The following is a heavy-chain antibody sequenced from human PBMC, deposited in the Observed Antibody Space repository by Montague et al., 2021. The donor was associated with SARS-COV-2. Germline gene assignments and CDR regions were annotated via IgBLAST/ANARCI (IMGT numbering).Heavy chain of an antibody. CDR1: GGSISSSSYY. Sequence: SETRSLTCTVSGGSISSSSYYWGWIRQPPGKGLEWIGYIYYSGSTYYNPSLKSRVTISVDTSKNQFSLKLSSVTAADTAVYYCARQPTRGVTIFGVVTDYGMDVWGQGTTVTVSS. CDR3: ARQPTRGVTIFGVVTDYGMDV. J-gene: IGHJ6*02. V-gene: IGHV4-39*01. D-gene: IGHD3-3*01. CDR2: IYYSGST.